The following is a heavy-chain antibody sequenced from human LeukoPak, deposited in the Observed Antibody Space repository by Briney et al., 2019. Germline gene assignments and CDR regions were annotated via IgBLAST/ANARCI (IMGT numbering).Heavy chain of an antibody. CDR2: ISSSSSYI. CDR3: ARQDPYYYDSIRGAFDI. CDR1: GFTFSSYS. J-gene: IGHJ3*02. Sequence: GGSLRLSCAASGFTFSSYSMNWVRQAPGKGLEWVSSISSSSSYIYYADSVKGRFTISRDNAKNSLYLQMNSLRAEDTAVYYCARQDPYYYDSIRGAFDIWGQGTMVTVSS. D-gene: IGHD3-22*01. V-gene: IGHV3-21*04.